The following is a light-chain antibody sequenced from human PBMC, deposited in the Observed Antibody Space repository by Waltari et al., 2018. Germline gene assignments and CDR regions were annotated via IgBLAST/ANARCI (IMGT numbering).Light chain of an antibody. CDR2: DVS. CDR3: CSYAGSYTVV. J-gene: IGLJ3*02. CDR1: SSDVGSYNY. Sequence: QSALTQPRSVSGSPGQSVTISCTGTSSDVGSYNYVSWYKQHPGKAPKLMIYDVSNRPSGVPARFSGSKSANTASLTISGLQADDEADYYCCSYAGSYTVVFGGGTK. V-gene: IGLV2-11*01.